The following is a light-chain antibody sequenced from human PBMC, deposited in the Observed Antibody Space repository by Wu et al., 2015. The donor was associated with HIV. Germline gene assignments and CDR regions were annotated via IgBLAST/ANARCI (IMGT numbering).Light chain of an antibody. V-gene: IGKV3-15*01. J-gene: IGKJ4*01. CDR1: QSIITN. CDR3: QHYNRWPLA. Sequence: EIVMTQSPATMSVSPGERATLSCRASQSIITNLAWYQLKPGQAPRLLIYGATTRATGVPARFSGSGSGTEFTLTISSLQSVDFAVYFCQHYNRWPLAFGGGTKVEIK. CDR2: GAT.